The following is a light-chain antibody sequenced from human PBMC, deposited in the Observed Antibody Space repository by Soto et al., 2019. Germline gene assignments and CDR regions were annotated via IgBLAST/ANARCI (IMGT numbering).Light chain of an antibody. CDR3: SSYAGSDKLV. Sequence: QSALTQPPSASGSPGQSVTISCTGTSSDVGTYNYVSWYQQYTGRAPKLIIYEVNKRPSGVPDRFFGSKSGNTASLTVSGLQAEDEADYYCSSYAGSDKLVFGGGTKVTDL. CDR1: SSDVGTYNY. V-gene: IGLV2-8*01. CDR2: EVN. J-gene: IGLJ2*01.